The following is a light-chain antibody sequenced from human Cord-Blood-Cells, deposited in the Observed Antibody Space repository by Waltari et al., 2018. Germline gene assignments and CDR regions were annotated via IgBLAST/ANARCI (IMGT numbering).Light chain of an antibody. J-gene: IGLJ3*02. CDR1: SSDVGGYNY. V-gene: IGLV2-14*01. CDR2: DVS. CDR3: SSYTSSSTWV. Sequence: QSALTQPASVSGSPGQSITISCTGTSSDVGGYNYVSWYQQHPGKAPKLMISDVSKRPSGVSDRFSGSKAGHTASLTISGLQAEDEADYYCSSYTSSSTWVFGGGTKLTVL.